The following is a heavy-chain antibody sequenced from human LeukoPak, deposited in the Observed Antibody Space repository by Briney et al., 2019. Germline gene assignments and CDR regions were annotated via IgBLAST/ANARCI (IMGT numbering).Heavy chain of an antibody. J-gene: IGHJ4*02. V-gene: IGHV3-49*04. CDR2: IRSKAYGGTT. D-gene: IGHD3-3*01. CDR3: TRDDFWSGYPDY. CDR1: GFTFGDYA. Sequence: GRSLRLPCTASGFTFGDYAMSWVRQAPGKGLEWVGFIRSKAYGGTTEYAASVKGRFTISRDDSKSIAYLQVNSLKTEDTAVYYCTRDDFWSGYPDYWGQGTLVTVSS.